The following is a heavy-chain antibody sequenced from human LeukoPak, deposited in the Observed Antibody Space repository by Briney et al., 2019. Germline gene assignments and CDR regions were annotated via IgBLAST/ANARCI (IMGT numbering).Heavy chain of an antibody. CDR2: IYGGGST. CDR1: GFTVSSIH. D-gene: IGHD3-22*01. V-gene: IGHV3-53*01. CDR3: ARGSGYYLGNY. J-gene: IGHJ4*02. Sequence: GGSLRLSXAASGFTVSSIHMSWVRQAPGKGLEWVSVIYGGGSTYYADSVKGRFTISRDNSKNTLYLQMNSLRAEDTAVYYCARGSGYYLGNYWGQGTLVTVSS.